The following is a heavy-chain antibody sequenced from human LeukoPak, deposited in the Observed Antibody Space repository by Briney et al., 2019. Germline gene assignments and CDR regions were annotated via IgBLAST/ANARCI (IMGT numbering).Heavy chain of an antibody. CDR2: ISSNGGST. J-gene: IGHJ4*02. CDR1: GFTFSSYA. CDR3: ARSVGYCSSTRCYGEGYYFDY. D-gene: IGHD2-2*01. V-gene: IGHV3-64*01. Sequence: GGSLRLSCAASGFTFSSYAMHWVRQAPGKGLEYVSAISSNGGSTYYANSVKGRFTISRDNSKNTLYLQMGSLRAEDMAVYYCARSVGYCSSTRCYGEGYYFDYWGQGTLVTVSS.